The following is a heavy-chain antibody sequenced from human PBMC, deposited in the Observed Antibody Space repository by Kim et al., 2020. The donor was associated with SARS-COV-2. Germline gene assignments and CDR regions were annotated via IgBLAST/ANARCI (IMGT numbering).Heavy chain of an antibody. Sequence: GRHLTSADFVEGRFTISRDNGKNTVYLQMSSLRVEDTAVYYCARGTGDGYWGQGTLVTVSS. CDR3: ARGTGDGY. J-gene: IGHJ4*02. V-gene: IGHV3-74*01. D-gene: IGHD2-21*01. CDR2: GRHL.